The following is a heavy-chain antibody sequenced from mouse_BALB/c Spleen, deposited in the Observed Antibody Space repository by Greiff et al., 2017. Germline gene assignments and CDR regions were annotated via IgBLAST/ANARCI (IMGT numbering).Heavy chain of an antibody. D-gene: IGHD2-14*01. Sequence: EVQLVESGGGLVQPGGSLKLSCAASGFTFSSYGMSWVRQTPDKRLELVATINSNGGSTYYPDSVKGRFTISRDNAKNTLYLQMSSLKSEDTAMYYCARDRYPDWYFDVWGAGTTVTVSA. CDR1: GFTFSSYG. CDR3: ARDRYPDWYFDV. V-gene: IGHV5-6-3*01. CDR2: INSNGGST. J-gene: IGHJ1*01.